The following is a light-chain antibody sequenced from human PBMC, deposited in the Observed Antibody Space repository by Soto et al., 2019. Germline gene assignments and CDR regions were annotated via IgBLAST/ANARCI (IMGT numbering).Light chain of an antibody. V-gene: IGKV3-20*01. Sequence: EIVLTQSPAFLSLSPGERATLSCRASQSVDSSFFAWYQQKPGQPPRLLIYGASKRATGMPDRFSGSGSGTDFTLTISRLEPEDFAVYYCQQYVSSVTFGQGTKVEIK. CDR3: QQYVSSVT. CDR2: GAS. CDR1: QSVDSSF. J-gene: IGKJ1*01.